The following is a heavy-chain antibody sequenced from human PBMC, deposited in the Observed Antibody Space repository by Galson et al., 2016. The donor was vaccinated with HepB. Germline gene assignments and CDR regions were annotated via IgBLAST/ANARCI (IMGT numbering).Heavy chain of an antibody. V-gene: IGHV1-18*01. D-gene: IGHD1-7*01. J-gene: IGHJ4*02. Sequence: SVKVSCTASGYSFSSYGISWVRQAPGQGLEWMGWISAYRGDTNSAQSLQGRVTVTTDTSTSTAYMELRSLRSDDTAVYFCARVGNYVPMFFEYFGQGTLVTVSS. CDR3: ARVGNYVPMFFEY. CDR1: GYSFSSYG. CDR2: ISAYRGDT.